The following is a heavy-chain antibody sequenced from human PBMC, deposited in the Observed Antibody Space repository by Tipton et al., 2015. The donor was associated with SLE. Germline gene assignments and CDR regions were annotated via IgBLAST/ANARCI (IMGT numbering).Heavy chain of an antibody. CDR1: GGSIRSDDYY. CDR2: INYGGST. J-gene: IGHJ4*02. D-gene: IGHD5-12*01. CDR3: ARGGVGGYDYFDY. Sequence: TLSLTCTVSGGSIRSDDYYWTWIRQHLGKGLEWIGHINYGGSTYYKPSLKSRLTISVDTSKNQFSLKLSSVTAADTAVYFCARGGVGGYDYFDYWGQGTLVTVSS. V-gene: IGHV4-31*03.